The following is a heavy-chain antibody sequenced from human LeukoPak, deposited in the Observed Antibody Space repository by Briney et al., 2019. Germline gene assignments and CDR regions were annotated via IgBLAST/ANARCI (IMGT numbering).Heavy chain of an antibody. Sequence: GGSLRLSCAASGFTFRSYWMSWVRQAPGKGLEWVANIKQDGSEKYYVDSVKGRFTISRDNAKNALYLQMNSLRAEDTGVYFCARGQTLTFWGQGTLVTASS. CDR3: ARGQTLTF. J-gene: IGHJ4*02. CDR1: GFTFRSYW. CDR2: IKQDGSEK. V-gene: IGHV3-7*01.